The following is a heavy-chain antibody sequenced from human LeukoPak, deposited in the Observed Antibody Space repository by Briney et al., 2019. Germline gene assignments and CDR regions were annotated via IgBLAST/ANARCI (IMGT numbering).Heavy chain of an antibody. CDR1: GYSFTSFW. D-gene: IGHD3-10*01. Sequence: GESLQISCKGSGYSFTSFWIGWGRQLPGKGLEWMGIIYPGDSDTRYSPSFQGQVTISADKSINTAYLQWSSLKASDTAMYYCARQRLRGISYFGFWGQGTLVTVSS. CDR3: ARQRLRGISYFGF. J-gene: IGHJ4*02. CDR2: IYPGDSDT. V-gene: IGHV5-51*01.